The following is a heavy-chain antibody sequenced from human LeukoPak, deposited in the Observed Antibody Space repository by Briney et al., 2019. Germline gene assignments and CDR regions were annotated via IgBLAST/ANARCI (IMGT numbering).Heavy chain of an antibody. J-gene: IGHJ5*02. CDR3: ARSLGYCSSTSCPNWFDP. V-gene: IGHV4-59*01. Sequence: ASETLSLTCTVSSGYISSYYWRWIRPPPGKGLEWIVYIYYSGSTNYNPSLKSRVTISLDTSKNQFSLKLSSVTAADTAVYYCARSLGYCSSTSCPNWFDPWGQGTLVTVSS. CDR2: IYYSGST. D-gene: IGHD2-2*01. CDR1: SGYISSYY.